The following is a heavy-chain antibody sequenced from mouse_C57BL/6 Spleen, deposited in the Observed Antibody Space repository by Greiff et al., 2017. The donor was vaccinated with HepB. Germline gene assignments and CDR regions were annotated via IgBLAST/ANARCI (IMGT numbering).Heavy chain of an antibody. CDR2: IRLKSDNNAT. J-gene: IGHJ3*01. Sequence: EVKLMESGGGLVQPGGSMKLSCVASGFTFSNYWMNWVRQSPEKGLEWVAQIRLKSDNNATHYAESVKGRFTISRDDSKSSVYLQMNNLRAEDTGIYYCTGRGFAYWGQVTLVTVSA. CDR3: TGRGFAY. V-gene: IGHV6-3*01. CDR1: GFTFSNYW.